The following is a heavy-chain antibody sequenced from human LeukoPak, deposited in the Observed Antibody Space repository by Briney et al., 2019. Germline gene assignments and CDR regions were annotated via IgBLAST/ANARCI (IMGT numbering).Heavy chain of an antibody. CDR2: IYSGGST. CDR3: ARVEMATISPFFDY. V-gene: IGHV3-66*01. J-gene: IGHJ4*02. CDR1: GFTFSSYA. Sequence: GGSLRLSCAASGFTFSSYAMSWVRQAPGKGLEWVSVIYSGGSTYYADSVKGRFTISRDNSKNTLYLQMNSLRAEDTAVYYCARVEMATISPFFDYWGQGTLVTVSS. D-gene: IGHD5-24*01.